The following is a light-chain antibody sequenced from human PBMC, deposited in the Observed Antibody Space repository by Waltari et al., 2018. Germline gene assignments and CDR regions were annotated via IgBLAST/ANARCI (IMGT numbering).Light chain of an antibody. V-gene: IGKV1-39*01. CDR1: QSISSY. CDR2: AAS. J-gene: IGKJ3*01. Sequence: DIQMTQSPSSLSASVGDRVTITCRASQSISSYLNWYQQKPGKAPKLLIYAASSLQSGVPSRFSGSGSGTDFTLTISSLQPEDFATYYCQQSYSKPRAFGPGTKVDIK. CDR3: QQSYSKPRA.